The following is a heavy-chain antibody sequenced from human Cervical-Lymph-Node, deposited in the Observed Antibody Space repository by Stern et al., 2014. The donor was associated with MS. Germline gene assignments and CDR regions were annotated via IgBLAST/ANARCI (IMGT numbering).Heavy chain of an antibody. Sequence: QVQLVQSGAEVRKPGASVTVSCEASGYTFTSYALHWVRQAPGQGLEWMWWINTGNGKAKYSQMFQGRVTLTRDTSASTAYMHLSSLRSEDTAIYYCARDPTDDFWSDNYLYHFDSWGQGTLVTVSS. CDR2: INTGNGKA. CDR1: GYTFTSYA. J-gene: IGHJ4*02. D-gene: IGHD3-3*01. V-gene: IGHV1-3*04. CDR3: ARDPTDDFWSDNYLYHFDS.